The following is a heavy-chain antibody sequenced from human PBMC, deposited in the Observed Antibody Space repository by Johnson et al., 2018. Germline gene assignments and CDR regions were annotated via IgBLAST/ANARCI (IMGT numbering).Heavy chain of an antibody. CDR3: AKDKVTGGTYSEPRGSYYYYYYMDV. Sequence: VRLGEGGGGLVQPGRSLGLSCAASGFTFDDYAMHWVRQAPGKGLEWVSGISWNSGTIAYADSVKGRFTISRDNAKNSLYLQMNSLRAEDTALYYCAKDKVTGGTYSEPRGSYYYYYYMDVWGKGTTVTVSS. V-gene: IGHV3-9*01. D-gene: IGHD1-26*01. CDR2: ISWNSGTI. CDR1: GFTFDDYA. J-gene: IGHJ6*03.